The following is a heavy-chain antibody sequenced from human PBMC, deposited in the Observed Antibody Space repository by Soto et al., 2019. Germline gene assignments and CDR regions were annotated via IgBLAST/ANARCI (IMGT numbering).Heavy chain of an antibody. Sequence: EVQLLESGGGLVQPGGSLRLSCAASGFTFSSYAMSWVRQAPGKGLEWVSAISGSGGSTYYADSVKGRFTISRDNSKNTLYLQMNSLRAEDTAVYYCAKGDYYGSGSHLLSSYYYGMDVWDQGTTVTVSS. CDR1: GFTFSSYA. J-gene: IGHJ6*02. V-gene: IGHV3-23*01. CDR3: AKGDYYGSGSHLLSSYYYGMDV. CDR2: ISGSGGST. D-gene: IGHD3-10*01.